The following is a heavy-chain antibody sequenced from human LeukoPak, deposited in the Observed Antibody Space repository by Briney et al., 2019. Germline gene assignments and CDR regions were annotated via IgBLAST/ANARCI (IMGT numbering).Heavy chain of an antibody. CDR2: ISATGNT. CDR3: ARASSPYNWYFDL. CDR1: GDSITNDNHY. J-gene: IGHJ2*01. D-gene: IGHD4-11*01. V-gene: IGHV4-61*02. Sequence: SETLSLTCTVSGDSITNDNHYWSWIRQPAGKGLEWIGRISATGNTNYNPSLKSRVTISADTSKNQFSLRLSSVTAADTAVYYCARASSPYNWYFDLWGRGTLVTVSS.